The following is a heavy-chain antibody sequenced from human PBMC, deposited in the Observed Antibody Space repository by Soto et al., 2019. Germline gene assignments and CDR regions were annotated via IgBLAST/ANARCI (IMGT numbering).Heavy chain of an antibody. J-gene: IGHJ4*02. CDR1: GFTFSSYA. CDR2: ISYDGSNK. V-gene: IGHV3-30-3*01. CDR3: ARQEGRNFDY. Sequence: GSLRLSCAASGFTFSSYAMHWVRQAPGKGLEWVAVISYDGSNKYYADSVKGRFTISRDNSKNTLYLQMNSLRAEDTAVYYCARQEGRNFDYWGQGTLVTVSS.